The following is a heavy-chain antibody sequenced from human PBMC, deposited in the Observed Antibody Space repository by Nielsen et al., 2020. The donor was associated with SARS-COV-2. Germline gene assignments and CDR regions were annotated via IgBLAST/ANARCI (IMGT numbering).Heavy chain of an antibody. Sequence: GGSLRLSCAASGFTFSSYAMHWVRQAPGKGLEWVAVISYDGSNKYYADSVKGRFTISRDNSKNTLYLQMNSLRAEDTAVYYCARVNGDRLYYYYYGMDVWGQGTTVTVSS. CDR3: ARVNGDRLYYYYYGMDV. CDR2: ISYDGSNK. J-gene: IGHJ6*02. CDR1: GFTFSSYA. V-gene: IGHV3-30-3*01. D-gene: IGHD4-17*01.